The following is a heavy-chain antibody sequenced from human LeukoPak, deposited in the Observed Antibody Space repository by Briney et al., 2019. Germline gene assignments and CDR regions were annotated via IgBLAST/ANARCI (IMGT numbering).Heavy chain of an antibody. J-gene: IGHJ4*02. V-gene: IGHV4-59*08. CDR2: IYYGGST. Sequence: SETLSLTCTASGGSISDYYWSWIRQPPGKGLEWIGYIYYGGSTNFNPSLKSRVTISVDTSKNQFSLKLTSVTAADTAIYYCARLIPPYYFDSWGQGTHITVSS. D-gene: IGHD3-16*01. CDR1: GGSISDYY. CDR3: ARLIPPYYFDS.